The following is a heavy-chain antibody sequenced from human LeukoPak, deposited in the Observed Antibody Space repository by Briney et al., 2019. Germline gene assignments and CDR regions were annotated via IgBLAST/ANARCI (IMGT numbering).Heavy chain of an antibody. CDR3: ARTLRGIAAAALDY. CDR2: TSAYNGNT. V-gene: IGHV1-18*01. CDR1: GYTFTSYG. D-gene: IGHD6-13*01. Sequence: ASVKVSCTASGYTFTSYGISWVRQAPGQGLEWMGWTSAYNGNTNYAQKLQGRVTMTTDTSTSTAYMELRSLRSDDTAVYYCARTLRGIAAAALDYWGQGTLVTVSS. J-gene: IGHJ4*02.